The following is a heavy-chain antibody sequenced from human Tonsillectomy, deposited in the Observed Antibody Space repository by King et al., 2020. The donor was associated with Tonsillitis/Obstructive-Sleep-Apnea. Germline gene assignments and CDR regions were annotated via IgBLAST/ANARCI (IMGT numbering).Heavy chain of an antibody. J-gene: IGHJ5*02. Sequence: QLQESGPGLVKTSETLSLTCTVSGGSMTSYYWSWLRQPPGQGLEWIGYIYYSGNTNYHPSLKSRVTISVDTSKNQFSLNLSSVTTADTAVYYCARGAGWYDPWGQGTLVTVSS. CDR3: ARGAGWYDP. CDR2: IYYSGNT. CDR1: GGSMTSYY. V-gene: IGHV4-59*01.